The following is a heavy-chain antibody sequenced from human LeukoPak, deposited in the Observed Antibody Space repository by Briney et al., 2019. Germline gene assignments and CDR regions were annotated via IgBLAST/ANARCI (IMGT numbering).Heavy chain of an antibody. V-gene: IGHV4-34*01. CDR1: GGSFSDYY. CDR3: AKTPPALVRRGYYFDS. D-gene: IGHD6-6*01. J-gene: IGHJ4*02. CDR2: INHSGST. Sequence: SETLSLTCAVYGGSFSDYYWNWIRKPPGKGLEWIGEINHSGSTNYNPSLKTRVTISVDTSKNQFSLKLNSVTAADTAVYFCAKTPPALVRRGYYFDSWGQGTLVTVSS.